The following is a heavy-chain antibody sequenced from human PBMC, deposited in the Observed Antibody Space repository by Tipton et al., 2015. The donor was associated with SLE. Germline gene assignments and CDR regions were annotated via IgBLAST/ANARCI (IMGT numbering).Heavy chain of an antibody. Sequence: TLSLTCAVYGGSFSGYYWSWIRQPPGKGLEWIGEINHSGSTNYNPSLKSRVTISVDTSKNQFSLKLSSVTAADTAVYYCARVESGRASNWGQGTLVTVSS. CDR2: INHSGST. D-gene: IGHD1-26*01. V-gene: IGHV4-34*01. J-gene: IGHJ4*02. CDR1: GGSFSGYY. CDR3: ARVESGRASN.